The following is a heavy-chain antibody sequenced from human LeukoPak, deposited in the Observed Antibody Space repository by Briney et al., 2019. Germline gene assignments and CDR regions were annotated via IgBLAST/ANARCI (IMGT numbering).Heavy chain of an antibody. CDR3: AKAHTVTTLYWFDP. D-gene: IGHD4-17*01. Sequence: GGSLRLSCAASGFTFSSHGMHWVRQAPGKGLEWVAVISYDGSNQYYADSVKGRFTISRDNSKNTLYLQMNSLRGADTAVYYCAKAHTVTTLYWFDPWGQGTLVTVSS. CDR2: ISYDGSNQ. V-gene: IGHV3-30*18. J-gene: IGHJ5*02. CDR1: GFTFSSHG.